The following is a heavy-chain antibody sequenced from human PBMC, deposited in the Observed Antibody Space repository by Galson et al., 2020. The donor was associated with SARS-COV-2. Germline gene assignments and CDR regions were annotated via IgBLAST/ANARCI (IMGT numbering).Heavy chain of an antibody. CDR2: IYYTGST. CDR3: ARRIHDGSGHHYFDY. V-gene: IGHV4-39*01. CDR1: GGSISINSYY. J-gene: IGHJ4*02. Sequence: ETSETLSLTCTVSGGSISINSYYWDWIRQPPGKDLEWIGTIYYTGSTSYNPSLKSRLTISVDTSKNQFSLHLSSVTAADTAVYSCARRIHDGSGHHYFDYWGQGTLVTVSS. D-gene: IGHD3-22*01.